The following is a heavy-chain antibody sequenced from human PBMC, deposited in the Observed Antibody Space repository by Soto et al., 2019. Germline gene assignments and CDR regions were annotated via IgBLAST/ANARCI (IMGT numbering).Heavy chain of an antibody. CDR1: GLTFSSYS. CDR3: ARERVVVVTADHWYFDL. J-gene: IGHJ2*01. Sequence: EVQLVESGGGLVQPGGSLRLSCAASGLTFSSYSMNWVRQAPGKGLEWVSYISSSSSTIYYADSVKGRFTISRDNAKNSLYLQMNSLRDEDTAVYYCARERVVVVTADHWYFDLWGRGTLVTVSS. D-gene: IGHD2-21*02. CDR2: ISSSSSTI. V-gene: IGHV3-48*02.